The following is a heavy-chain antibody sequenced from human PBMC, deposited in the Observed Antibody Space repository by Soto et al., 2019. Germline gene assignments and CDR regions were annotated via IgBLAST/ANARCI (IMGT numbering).Heavy chain of an antibody. CDR2: IFYTGIT. D-gene: IGHD3-22*01. V-gene: IGHV4-59*11. CDR1: GGSLSSHF. CDR3: ARGGYDFSGVNFDEGFDF. Sequence: SETLSLTCSVSGGSLSSHFWAWIRQPPGKGLEWVGHIFYTGITTYSPSLQSRVSISVDTSKERFSLTLNSVTAADTAVYYCARGGYDFSGVNFDEGFDFWGQGIPVTVSS. J-gene: IGHJ3*01.